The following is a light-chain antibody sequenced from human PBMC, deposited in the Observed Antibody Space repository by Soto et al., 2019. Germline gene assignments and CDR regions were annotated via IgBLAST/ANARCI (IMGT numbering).Light chain of an antibody. Sequence: EIVMTQSPATLSVSPGERATLSCRASRSVGSNLAWYQQKPGQAPRLLIYAAFTRASGFPARFSGGGSGTEFTLTISSLQSEDFAVYYCQQYNNWPRTLGLGTKVDIK. V-gene: IGKV3-15*01. CDR1: RSVGSN. CDR2: AAF. J-gene: IGKJ1*01. CDR3: QQYNNWPRT.